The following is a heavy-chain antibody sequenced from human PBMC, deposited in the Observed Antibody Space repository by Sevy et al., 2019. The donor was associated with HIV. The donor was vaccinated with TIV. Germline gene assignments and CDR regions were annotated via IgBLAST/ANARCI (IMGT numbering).Heavy chain of an antibody. V-gene: IGHV3-11*01. J-gene: IGHJ6*02. D-gene: IGHD2-2*01. Sequence: GGSLRLSCAASGFTFSDYYMSWIRQAPGKGLEWVSYISSSGSTIYYAHSVKGRFTISRDNAKNSLYLQMNSLGAEDTAVYYCARDDGVLGYCSSTSCYGLYYYGMDVWGQGTTVTVSS. CDR2: ISSSGSTI. CDR1: GFTFSDYY. CDR3: ARDDGVLGYCSSTSCYGLYYYGMDV.